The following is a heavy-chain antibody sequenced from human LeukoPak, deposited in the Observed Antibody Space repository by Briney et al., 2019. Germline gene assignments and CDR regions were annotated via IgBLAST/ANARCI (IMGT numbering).Heavy chain of an antibody. J-gene: IGHJ4*02. D-gene: IGHD2-15*01. CDR3: VSGCSGGSCYSIVGYAFDY. CDR2: IGSDSSYI. V-gene: IGHV3-21*01. Sequence: GGSLRLSCAASGFTFSSYSMNWVRQAPGKGLEWVSSIGSDSSYIYYADSVKGRFTISRDSAKNSLYLQMSSLRAEDTAVYYCVSGCSGGSCYSIVGYAFDYWGQGTLVTVSS. CDR1: GFTFSSYS.